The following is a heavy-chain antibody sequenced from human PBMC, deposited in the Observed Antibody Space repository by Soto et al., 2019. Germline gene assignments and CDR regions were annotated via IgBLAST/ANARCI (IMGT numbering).Heavy chain of an antibody. J-gene: IGHJ4*02. CDR2: IYYSGST. V-gene: IGHV4-31*03. CDR3: ARSSVDFWSVPHIYYFDY. D-gene: IGHD3-3*01. Sequence: TLSLTCTVSGGSISSGGYYWSWIRQHPGKGLEWIGYIYYSGSTYYNPSLKSRVTISVDTSKNQFSLKLSSVTAADTAVYYCARSSVDFWSVPHIYYFDYWGQGSLVTVSS. CDR1: GGSISSGGYY.